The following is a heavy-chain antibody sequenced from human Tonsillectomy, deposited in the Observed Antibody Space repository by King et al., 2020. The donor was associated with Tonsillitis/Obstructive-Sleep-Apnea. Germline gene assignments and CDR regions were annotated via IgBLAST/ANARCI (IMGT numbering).Heavy chain of an antibody. CDR3: ARGRGEDIVVVAAAIYFDY. CDR2: INHSGST. Sequence: VQLQQWGAGLLKPSETLSLTCAVYGGSFSGYYWSWIRQPPGKGLEWIGEINHSGSTNYNPSLKSRVTISVDTSKNQFSLKLSSVTAADTAVYYCARGRGEDIVVVAAAIYFDYWGQGTLVTVSS. J-gene: IGHJ4*02. V-gene: IGHV4-34*01. D-gene: IGHD2-2*02. CDR1: GGSFSGYY.